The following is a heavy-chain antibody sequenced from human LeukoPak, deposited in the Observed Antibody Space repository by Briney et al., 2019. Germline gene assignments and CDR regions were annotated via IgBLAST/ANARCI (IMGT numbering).Heavy chain of an antibody. V-gene: IGHV4-34*01. CDR1: GGSFSGYY. CDR2: INHSGST. D-gene: IGHD3-22*01. Sequence: KPSETLSLTCAVYGGSFSGYYWSWIRQPPGKGLEWIGEINHSGSTNYNPSLKSRVTISVDPSKNQFSLKLSSVTAADTAVYYCARSAYYDSSGYSPRFDYWGQGTLVTVSS. J-gene: IGHJ4*02. CDR3: ARSAYYDSSGYSPRFDY.